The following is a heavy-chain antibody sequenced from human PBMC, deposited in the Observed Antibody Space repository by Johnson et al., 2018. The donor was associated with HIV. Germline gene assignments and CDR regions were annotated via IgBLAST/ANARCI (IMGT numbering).Heavy chain of an antibody. CDR1: GFTFSSYA. CDR2: ISGSGNST. V-gene: IGHV3-23*04. Sequence: VQLVESGGGLVKPGGSLRLSCAASGFTFSSYAMSWVRQAPGKGLEWVSAISGSGNSTYYADSVKGRFTISRDNSKNTLYLQMNSLRAEDTAVYYCASRYDSSGYYPDAFDIWGQGTMVTVSS. J-gene: IGHJ3*02. D-gene: IGHD3-22*01. CDR3: ASRYDSSGYYPDAFDI.